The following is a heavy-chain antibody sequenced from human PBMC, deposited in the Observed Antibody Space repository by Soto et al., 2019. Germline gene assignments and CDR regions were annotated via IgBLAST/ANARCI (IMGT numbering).Heavy chain of an antibody. CDR3: ARFPVKLGEVIVTNGDAFDI. CDR2: IYYSGST. D-gene: IGHD3-16*02. CDR1: GGSIISSSYY. J-gene: IGHJ3*02. Sequence: SETLCLTCTVSGGSIISSSYYWGWIRQPPGKGLEWIGSIYYSGSTYYNPSLKSRVTISVDTSKNQFSLKLSSVTAADTAVYYCARFPVKLGEVIVTNGDAFDIWGQGTMVTVSS. V-gene: IGHV4-39*01.